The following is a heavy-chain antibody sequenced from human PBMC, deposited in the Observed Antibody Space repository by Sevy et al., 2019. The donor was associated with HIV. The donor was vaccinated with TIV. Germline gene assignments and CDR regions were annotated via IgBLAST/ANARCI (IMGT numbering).Heavy chain of an antibody. CDR2: FDPEDGET. Sequence: ASVKVSCKVSGYTLTELSMHWVRQAPGKGLEWMGGFDPEDGETIYAQTFQGRVTMTEDTSTDTAYMELSSLRSEDTAVYYCATGGYSGYDFDYWGQGTLVTVSS. J-gene: IGHJ4*02. D-gene: IGHD5-12*01. CDR3: ATGGYSGYDFDY. V-gene: IGHV1-24*01. CDR1: GYTLTELS.